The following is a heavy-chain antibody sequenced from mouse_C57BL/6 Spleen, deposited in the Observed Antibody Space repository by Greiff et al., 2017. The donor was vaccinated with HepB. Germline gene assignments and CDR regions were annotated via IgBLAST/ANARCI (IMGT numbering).Heavy chain of an antibody. V-gene: IGHV1-69*01. CDR3: ARNYGSSSSYFDY. CDR2: IDPSDSYT. D-gene: IGHD1-1*01. J-gene: IGHJ2*01. Sequence: VQLQQPGAELVMPGASVKLSCKAFGYTFTSYWMHWVKQRPGQGLEWIGEIDPSDSYTNYNQKFKGKSTLTVDKSSSTAYMQLSSLTSEDSAVYYCARNYGSSSSYFDYWGQGTTLTVSS. CDR1: GYTFTSYW.